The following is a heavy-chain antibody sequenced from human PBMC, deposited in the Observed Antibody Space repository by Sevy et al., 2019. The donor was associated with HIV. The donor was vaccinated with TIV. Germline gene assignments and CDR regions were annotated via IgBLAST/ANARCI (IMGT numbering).Heavy chain of an antibody. V-gene: IGHV3-33*01. CDR1: GFTFSSYG. J-gene: IGHJ4*02. CDR2: IWYDGSNK. D-gene: IGHD5-12*01. CDR3: AREDGYQTDY. Sequence: GGSLRLSCAASGFTFSSYGMHWVRQAPGKGLEWVAVIWYDGSNKYYADSMKGRFTISRDNSKNTLYLQMNSLRAEDTAVYYCAREDGYQTDYWGQGTLVTVSS.